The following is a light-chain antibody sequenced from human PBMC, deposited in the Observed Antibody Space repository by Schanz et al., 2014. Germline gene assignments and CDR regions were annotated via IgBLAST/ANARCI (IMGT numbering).Light chain of an antibody. V-gene: IGLV2-14*01. CDR1: SSDVGAYNS. CDR2: DVS. J-gene: IGLJ2*01. Sequence: QSALTQPASVSGSPGQSITISCTGTSSDVGAYNSVSWYQQHPGKAPKLIIYDVSNRPSGVANRFSGSKSGNTASLTISGLQADDEADYYCSSYTTTSTLVLFGGGTKLTVL. CDR3: SSYTTTSTLVL.